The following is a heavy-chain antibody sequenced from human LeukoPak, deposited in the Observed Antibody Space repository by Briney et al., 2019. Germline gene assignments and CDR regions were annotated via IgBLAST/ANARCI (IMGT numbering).Heavy chain of an antibody. CDR3: ASNVTTTPITTGGAFNI. CDR1: GFTFSSYS. J-gene: IGHJ3*02. Sequence: RSGGSLRLSCAASGFTFSSYSMNWVRQAPGKGLEWVSYISSSTYIYYADSVKGRFTVSRDNAQNSLHLQMNSLRAEDTAVYYCASNVTTTPITTGGAFNIWGQGTMVTVSS. CDR2: ISSSTYI. D-gene: IGHD4-17*01. V-gene: IGHV3-21*01.